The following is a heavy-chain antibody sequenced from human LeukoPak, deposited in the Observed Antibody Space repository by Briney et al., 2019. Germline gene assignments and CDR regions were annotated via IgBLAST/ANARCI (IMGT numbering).Heavy chain of an antibody. CDR2: MNPNSGNT. D-gene: IGHD6-19*01. Sequence: ASVKVSCKASGYTFTSCDINWVRQATGQGLEWMGWMNPNSGNTGYGQSFQGRITMSRDISIGTAYMELSNLTSEDTAIYYCTRGSSGRRDNWGQGTLVTVSA. V-gene: IGHV1-8*01. J-gene: IGHJ4*02. CDR3: TRGSSGRRDN. CDR1: GYTFTSCD.